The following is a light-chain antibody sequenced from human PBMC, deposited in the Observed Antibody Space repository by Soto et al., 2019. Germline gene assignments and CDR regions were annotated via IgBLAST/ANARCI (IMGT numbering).Light chain of an antibody. V-gene: IGKV2-28*01. Sequence: DIVMTQSPLSLPVTPGEPASISCRSSQSLLHSNGRNYLDWYLQKPGQSPQVLLYLGSNRAAGVPDRCSGSGAGTDFTMHISRGEAEDVGVYFCRQARKPPLTFGGGTKVEIK. CDR1: QSLLHSNGRNY. J-gene: IGKJ4*01. CDR3: RQARKPPLT. CDR2: LGS.